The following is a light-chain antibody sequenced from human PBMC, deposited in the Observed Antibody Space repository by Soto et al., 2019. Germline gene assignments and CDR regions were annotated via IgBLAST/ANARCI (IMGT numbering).Light chain of an antibody. CDR1: QTILYSSNNKNY. Sequence: DIVMTQSPDSLAVSLGERATINCKSSQTILYSSNNKNYLAWFQQKPGQPPKLLIYWATTRESVVPDRFSGSGSETDFTLTISSIQAEYVEIYYCKQYYTSPTCTFGQGTNVEIK. V-gene: IGKV4-1*01. CDR2: WAT. CDR3: KQYYTSPTCT. J-gene: IGKJ1*01.